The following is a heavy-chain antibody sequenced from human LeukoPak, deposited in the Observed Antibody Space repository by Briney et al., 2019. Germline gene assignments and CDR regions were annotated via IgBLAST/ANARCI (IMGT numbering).Heavy chain of an antibody. J-gene: IGHJ6*04. CDR1: NYKLSDYG. Sequence: ASVKVSCKASNYKLSDYGISWVRQAPGEGLEWMGWISGYNSNTKYTQKLQGRVTMSTDTFTSTAFMELTSMRSDDPAVYYCARIFCSSSNCYSRGMDVWGKGTTVTVSS. CDR3: ARIFCSSSNCYSRGMDV. D-gene: IGHD2-2*01. V-gene: IGHV1-18*01. CDR2: ISGYNSNT.